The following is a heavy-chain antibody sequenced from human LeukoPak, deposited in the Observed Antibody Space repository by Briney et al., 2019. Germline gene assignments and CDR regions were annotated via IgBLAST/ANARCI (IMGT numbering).Heavy chain of an antibody. CDR2: INNSGST. CDR3: ASARFDY. Sequence: SETLFLTCAVSGASFGANYWTWIRQPPGKGLEWVGEINNSGSTNYNPSLKSRVTISVDTSKNQFSLKLSSVTVADTAVYFCASARFDYWGLGALVTVSS. V-gene: IGHV4-34*01. CDR1: GASFGANY. J-gene: IGHJ4*02.